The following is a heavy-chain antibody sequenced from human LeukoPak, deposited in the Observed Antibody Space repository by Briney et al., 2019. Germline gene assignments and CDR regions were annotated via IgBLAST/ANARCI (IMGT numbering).Heavy chain of an antibody. D-gene: IGHD3-3*01. CDR2: MNPNSGNT. CDR3: ARDGDFWSGYYN. J-gene: IGHJ4*02. Sequence: ASVKVSCKASGYTFTSYDINWVRQATGQGLEWMGWMNPNSGNTGYAQKFQGRVTMTRNTSISTAYMELSSLRSEDTAVYYCARDGDFWSGYYNWSQGTLVTVSS. V-gene: IGHV1-8*01. CDR1: GYTFTSYD.